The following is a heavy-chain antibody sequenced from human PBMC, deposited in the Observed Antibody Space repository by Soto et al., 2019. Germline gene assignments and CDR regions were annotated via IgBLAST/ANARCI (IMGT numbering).Heavy chain of an antibody. CDR3: ARLGGYYQAFDQ. V-gene: IGHV4-59*08. J-gene: IGHJ4*02. CDR1: GGSMSSYY. D-gene: IGHD2-21*02. Sequence: SETLSLTCIVSGGSMSSYYWGWFRQPPGKGLEWIGYIYYTGTTTYHPSLKSRVTISIDTSRNQFSLKLNSVTAADTVVYYCARLGGYYQAFDQWGQGSLVTVSS. CDR2: IYYTGTT.